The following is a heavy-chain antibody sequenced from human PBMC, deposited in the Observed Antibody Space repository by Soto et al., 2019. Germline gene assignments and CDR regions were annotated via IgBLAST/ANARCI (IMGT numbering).Heavy chain of an antibody. Sequence: SETLSLTCSLSGGSISSYYWGWVGQSPGKGLEYIGYIYYSGSTNYNPSLKTRVTISVDTSKNQFSLKLTSVTAADTAVYYCARVGGSYTNFDYWGQGTLVTVSS. CDR1: GGSISSYY. CDR2: IYYSGST. D-gene: IGHD1-26*01. J-gene: IGHJ4*02. V-gene: IGHV4-59*01. CDR3: ARVGGSYTNFDY.